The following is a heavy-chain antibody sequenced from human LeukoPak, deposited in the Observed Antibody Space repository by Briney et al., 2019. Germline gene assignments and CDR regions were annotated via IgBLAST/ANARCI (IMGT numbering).Heavy chain of an antibody. CDR1: GFTFTTYG. CDR2: INSDGSST. D-gene: IGHD5-18*01. V-gene: IGHV3-74*01. CDR3: AKDDPGSYGPDDLDY. Sequence: PGGSLRLSCSASGFTFTTYGMNWVRQAPGKGLEWVSRINSDGSSTSYADSVKGRFTISRDNAKNTLYLQMNSLRAEDTAVYYCAKDDPGSYGPDDLDYWGQGTLVTVSS. J-gene: IGHJ4*02.